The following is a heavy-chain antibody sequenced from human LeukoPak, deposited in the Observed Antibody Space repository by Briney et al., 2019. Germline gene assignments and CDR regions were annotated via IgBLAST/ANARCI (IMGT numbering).Heavy chain of an antibody. V-gene: IGHV3-7*01. J-gene: IGHJ4*02. CDR3: ARDASSSWYYY. CDR1: GFTFSSYW. D-gene: IGHD6-13*01. Sequence: GGSLRLSCAASGFTFSSYWMSWVRQAPGKGLEWVANIKQDGSEKYYVDSVKGRFTISRDNAKNSLYLQMNSLRAGDTAVYYCARDASSSWYYYWGQGTLVTVSS. CDR2: IKQDGSEK.